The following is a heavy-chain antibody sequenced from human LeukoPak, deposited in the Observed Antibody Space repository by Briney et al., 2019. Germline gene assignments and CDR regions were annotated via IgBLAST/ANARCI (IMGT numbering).Heavy chain of an antibody. CDR3: ARTGPPNYGSGSYYNDAFDI. J-gene: IGHJ3*02. CDR2: INPNSGGT. Sequence: ASVKVSCKASGYTFTGYYMHWVRQAPGQGLEWMGWINPNSGGTNYAQKFQGRVTMTRDTSISTAYMELSRLRSDDTAVYYCARTGPPNYGSGSYYNDAFDIWGQGTMVTVSS. V-gene: IGHV1-2*02. D-gene: IGHD3-10*01. CDR1: GYTFTGYY.